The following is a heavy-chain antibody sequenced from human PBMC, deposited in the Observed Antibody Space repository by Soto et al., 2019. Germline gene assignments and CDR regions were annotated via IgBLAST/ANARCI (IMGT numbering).Heavy chain of an antibody. V-gene: IGHV4-30-2*01. Sequence: QLQLQESGSGLVKASQTLSLTCAVSGGSISSGGYSWSWIRQPPGKGLEWIGYIYHGSTYYNPSLKRRVTMSIDRSQNQFSLKLSSVTAADTAVYYCASSGSRGIGAFDIWGQGTMVTVSS. CDR3: ASSGSRGIGAFDI. D-gene: IGHD3-22*01. J-gene: IGHJ3*02. CDR2: IYHGST. CDR1: GGSISSGGYS.